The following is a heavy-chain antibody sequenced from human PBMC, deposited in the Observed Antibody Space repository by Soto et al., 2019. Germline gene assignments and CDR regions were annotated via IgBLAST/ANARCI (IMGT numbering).Heavy chain of an antibody. V-gene: IGHV4-4*02. CDR1: GDSISSHDW. D-gene: IGHD3-10*01. CDR3: VRNCYYSLDY. J-gene: IGHJ4*02. CDR2: IHHSGGT. Sequence: QVQLQESGPGLVKPSGTLCLTCAVSGDSISSHDWWSWVRQPPNKGLEWIAEIHHSGGTNYNPSLMSRATISVDNSKNQFSLKLISATGADTAVYYCVRNCYYSLDYWGQGTLVSVSS.